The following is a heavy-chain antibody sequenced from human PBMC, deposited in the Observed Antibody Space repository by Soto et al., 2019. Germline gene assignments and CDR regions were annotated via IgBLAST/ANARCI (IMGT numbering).Heavy chain of an antibody. V-gene: IGHV4-30-4*01. Sequence: QVQLQESGPGLVKPSQTLSLTCTVSGGSISSGDYYWSWIRQPPGKGLEWIGYIYYSGSTYYNPSLKSRVTISVETSKYRFSLKLSPVTAADTAVYYCARVKGPGAAGSQVEVKFDYWGQGTLVTVSS. CDR2: IYYSGST. CDR3: ARVKGPGAAGSQVEVKFDY. J-gene: IGHJ4*02. D-gene: IGHD6-13*01. CDR1: GGSISSGDYY.